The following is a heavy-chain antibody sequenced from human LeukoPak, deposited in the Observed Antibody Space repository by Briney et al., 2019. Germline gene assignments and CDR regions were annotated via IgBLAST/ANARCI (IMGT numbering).Heavy chain of an antibody. CDR3: ARGHSGTFDY. J-gene: IGHJ4*02. CDR2: IYYSGST. D-gene: IGHD2-15*01. V-gene: IGHV4-59*01. Sequence: PSETLSLTCTVSGGSISSYYRSWIRQPPGKGLEWIGYIYYSGSTNYNPSLKSRVTISVDTSKNQFSLKLSSVTAADTAVYYCARGHSGTFDYWGQGTLVTVSS. CDR1: GGSISSYY.